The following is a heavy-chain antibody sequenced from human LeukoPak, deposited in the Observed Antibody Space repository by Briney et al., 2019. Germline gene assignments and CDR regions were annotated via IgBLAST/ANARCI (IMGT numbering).Heavy chain of an antibody. Sequence: KFQGRVTITRDTSASTAYMELSSLRSGDTAVYYCARDGYYDILTGYSRGDLDYWGQGTLVTVSS. J-gene: IGHJ4*02. V-gene: IGHV1-3*01. D-gene: IGHD3-9*01. CDR3: ARDGYYDILTGYSRGDLDY.